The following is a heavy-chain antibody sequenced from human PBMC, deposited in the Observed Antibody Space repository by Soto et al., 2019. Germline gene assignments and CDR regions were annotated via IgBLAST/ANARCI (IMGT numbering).Heavy chain of an antibody. CDR3: ARDTAEGRSDTAMVMDD. Sequence: QVQLVQSGAEVKKPGSSVKVSCQASGGPFSSYAISWVRQAPGQGLEWMGGVIPIVGTANYAKKFQGRVTITADESTSTAYMELSSLRSEETAVYYCARDTAEGRSDTAMVMDDWGQGTLVTVSS. J-gene: IGHJ4*02. CDR2: VIPIVGTA. D-gene: IGHD5-18*01. V-gene: IGHV1-69*01. CDR1: GGPFSSYA.